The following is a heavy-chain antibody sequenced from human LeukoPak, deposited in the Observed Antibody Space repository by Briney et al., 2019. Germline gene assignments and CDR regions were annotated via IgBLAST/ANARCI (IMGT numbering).Heavy chain of an antibody. Sequence: SETLSLACAVYGGSFSGYYWSWIRQPAGKGLEWIGRIYARGNTNYNPSLKSRVTISVDTSKNQFSLKLSSVTAADTAVYYCARVEAAALRWDFDYWGQGTLVTVSS. D-gene: IGHD4-23*01. V-gene: IGHV4-59*10. CDR3: ARVEAAALRWDFDY. J-gene: IGHJ4*02. CDR1: GGSFSGYY. CDR2: IYARGNT.